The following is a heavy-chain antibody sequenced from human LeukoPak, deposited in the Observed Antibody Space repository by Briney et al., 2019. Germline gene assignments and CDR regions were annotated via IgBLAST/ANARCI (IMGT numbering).Heavy chain of an antibody. D-gene: IGHD6-6*01. CDR3: ARDEEAYSSSYF. V-gene: IGHV3-23*01. Sequence: GXSLRLSCAASGFTFSSYAMSWVRQAPGKGLEWVSAISGSGGDTYYADSVKGRVTISRDNSKNTLYLQMNSLRADDTAVYYCARDEEAYSSSYFWGQGTLVTVSS. J-gene: IGHJ4*02. CDR2: ISGSGGDT. CDR1: GFTFSSYA.